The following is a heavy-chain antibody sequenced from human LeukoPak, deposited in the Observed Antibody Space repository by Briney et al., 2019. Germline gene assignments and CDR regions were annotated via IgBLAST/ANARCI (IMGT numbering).Heavy chain of an antibody. Sequence: GESLRLSCAASGFTFSSHGMHWVRHAPAQGMEWVAVIWYDESNKYYADSVQDRFTISRDNSKNTLYLQLNSLRAEDTAVYYCVRGDSKGYYHYFDYWGQGTLVTVSS. D-gene: IGHD3-22*01. J-gene: IGHJ4*02. CDR2: IWYDESNK. CDR3: VRGDSKGYYHYFDY. CDR1: GFTFSSHG. V-gene: IGHV3-33*01.